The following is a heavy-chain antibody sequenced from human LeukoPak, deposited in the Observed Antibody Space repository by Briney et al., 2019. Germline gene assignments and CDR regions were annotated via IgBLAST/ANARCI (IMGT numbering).Heavy chain of an antibody. CDR3: AKGDEGGAYRTDF. Sequence: GGSLRLSCVASGISLRSYSVHWVRQAPGKGLEWVALTSHDERNKRYADSVRSRCTISRDNSRDTVYLQLSNLRDEDTAIYYCAKGDEGGAYRTDFWGPGTRVTVSS. CDR1: GISLRSYS. V-gene: IGHV3-30*15. J-gene: IGHJ4*02. D-gene: IGHD2-21*01. CDR2: TSHDERNK.